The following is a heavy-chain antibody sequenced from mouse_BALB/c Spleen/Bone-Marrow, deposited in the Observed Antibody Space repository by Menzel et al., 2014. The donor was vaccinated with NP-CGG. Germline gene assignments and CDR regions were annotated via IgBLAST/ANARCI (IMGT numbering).Heavy chain of an antibody. D-gene: IGHD1-2*01. CDR3: AEITTAAYYVMDY. CDR1: GFNIKDTY. J-gene: IGHJ4*01. CDR2: IDPANGNT. Sequence: EVKLMESGAELVKPGASVKLSCTASGFNIKDTYIHWVKQRPEQGLEWIGRIDPANGNTKYDPKFQGKATITADTSSSTAYLQLSSLTSEDTAVYYCAEITTAAYYVMDYWGQGTSVTVSS. V-gene: IGHV14-3*02.